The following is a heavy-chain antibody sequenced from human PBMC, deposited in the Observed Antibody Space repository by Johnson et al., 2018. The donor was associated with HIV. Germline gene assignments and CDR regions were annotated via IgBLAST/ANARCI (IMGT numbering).Heavy chain of an antibody. D-gene: IGHD3-22*01. CDR1: GFTFDDYG. CDR2: INWNGGST. J-gene: IGHJ3*02. CDR3: ARDARYYYDSRGDAFDI. V-gene: IGHV3-20*04. Sequence: MLLVESGGGLVQPGGSLRLSCAASGFTFDDYGMSWVRQAPGKGLEWVSGINWNGGSTSYADSVKGRFTISRDNAKNSLYLQMNSLRAEDTAVYYCARDARYYYDSRGDAFDIWGQGTMVTVSS.